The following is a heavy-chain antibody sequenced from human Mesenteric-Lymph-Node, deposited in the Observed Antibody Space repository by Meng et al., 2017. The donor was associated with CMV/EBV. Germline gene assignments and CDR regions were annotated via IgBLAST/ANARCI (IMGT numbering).Heavy chain of an antibody. Sequence: KASGYTFTCYYLHWVRQAPGQGLEWMGWINPNSGGTNYAQKFQGWVTMTRDTSISTTYMELSRLRSDDTAVYYCAVRWSSGNYYYFDYWGQGTLVTVSS. CDR3: AVRWSSGNYYYFDY. V-gene: IGHV1-2*04. D-gene: IGHD3-10*01. J-gene: IGHJ4*02. CDR1: GYTFTCYY. CDR2: INPNSGGT.